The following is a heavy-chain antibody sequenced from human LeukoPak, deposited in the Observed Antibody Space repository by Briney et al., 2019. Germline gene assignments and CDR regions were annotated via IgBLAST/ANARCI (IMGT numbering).Heavy chain of an antibody. CDR1: GYTFSSYG. J-gene: IGHJ5*02. Sequence: GGALRLSCAASGYTFSSYGMHWVRQAPGKGLEGVAFIRFDGTIKDYADSVKGRFTISRDNSKNTLNLLMNSLRVPDTAMYHCARARGNIVVAPNAIRGWFDPSGQGTLVTVSS. D-gene: IGHD2-21*01. V-gene: IGHV3-30*02. CDR3: ARARGNIVVAPNAIRGWFDP. CDR2: IRFDGTIK.